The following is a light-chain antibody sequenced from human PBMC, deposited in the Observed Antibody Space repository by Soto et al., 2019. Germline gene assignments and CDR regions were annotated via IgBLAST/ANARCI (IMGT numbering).Light chain of an antibody. Sequence: QSALNQPASVSGSPGQSITISCTGSSSDVGSYNFDSWYQQHPGKAPQLLFYDVSHRPSGISSRFSGYKSGDTASLTISGLPPDDEADYYCSSYASSSTRVFGGGTKLTVL. V-gene: IGLV2-14*03. CDR2: DVS. CDR1: SSDVGSYNF. CDR3: SSYASSSTRV. J-gene: IGLJ2*01.